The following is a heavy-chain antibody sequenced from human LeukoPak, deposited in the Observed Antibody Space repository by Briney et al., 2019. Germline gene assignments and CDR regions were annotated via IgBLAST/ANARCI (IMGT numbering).Heavy chain of an antibody. J-gene: IGHJ4*02. CDR2: ISYDGSNK. D-gene: IGHD4-17*01. CDR3: AKDLSEDYGDYSCPDY. CDR1: GFTFSSYG. Sequence: PGRSLRLSCAASGFTFSSYGMHWVRQAPGKGLEWVAVISYDGSNKYYADSVKGRFTISRDNSKNTLYLQMNSLRAEDTAVYYCAKDLSEDYGDYSCPDYWGQGTLVTASS. V-gene: IGHV3-30*18.